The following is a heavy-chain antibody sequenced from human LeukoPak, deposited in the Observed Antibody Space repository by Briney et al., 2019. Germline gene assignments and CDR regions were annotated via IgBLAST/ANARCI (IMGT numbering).Heavy chain of an antibody. CDR1: GFTFSDYG. V-gene: IGHV3-33*01. CDR2: IWYDGSNK. J-gene: IGHJ6*02. CDR3: VSGLFTRKCSGYDVYGMDV. D-gene: IGHD5-12*01. Sequence: PGGSLRLSCAASGFTFSDYGMHWVRQAPGKGLEWVAVIWYDGSNKYYADSVKGRFTISRDNSKNTLYLQMNSLRAEDTAVYYCVSGLFTRKCSGYDVYGMDVWGQGTTVTVSS.